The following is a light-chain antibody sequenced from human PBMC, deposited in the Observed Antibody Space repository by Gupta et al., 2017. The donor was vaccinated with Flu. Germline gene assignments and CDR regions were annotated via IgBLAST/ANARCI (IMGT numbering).Light chain of an antibody. Sequence: SYELTQPPSMSVSPGQTARITCSGDAVPNQYTYWYQQKRGQAPVLLIYKDTERPSGIPERFSASSSGTTVTLTIKGVQAEDEGDYYCQSADSTAWVFGGGTKLTVL. CDR3: QSADSTAWV. V-gene: IGLV3-25*03. CDR2: KDT. CDR1: AVPNQY. J-gene: IGLJ3*02.